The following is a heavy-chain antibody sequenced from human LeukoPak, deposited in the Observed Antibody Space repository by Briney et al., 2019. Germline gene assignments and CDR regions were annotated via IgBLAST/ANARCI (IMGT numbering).Heavy chain of an antibody. D-gene: IGHD3-10*01. V-gene: IGHV5-51*01. CDR2: IYPDDSDT. CDR3: ARSSGGFGELYFDY. CDR1: GYSFTKYW. Sequence: GESLKISCRGSGYSFTKYWIGWVRQMPGKGLEWMGIIYPDDSDTRYSPSFQGQVTISADKSISTAYLQWSSLEASDTAIYYCARSSGGFGELYFDYWGQGTLVTVSS. J-gene: IGHJ4*02.